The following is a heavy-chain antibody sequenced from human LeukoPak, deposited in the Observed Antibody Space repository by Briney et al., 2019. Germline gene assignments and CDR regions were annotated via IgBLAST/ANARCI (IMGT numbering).Heavy chain of an antibody. Sequence: PSETLSLTCTVSGGSISSSSYYWGWIRQPPGKGLEWIGSIYYSGSTYYNPSLKSRVTISVDTSKNQFSLKLSSVTAADTAAYYCARHRNAVGPYCGGGSCYYMDVWGKGTTVTVSS. CDR3: ARHRNAVGPYCGGGSCYYMDV. CDR2: IYYSGST. CDR1: GGSISSSSYY. D-gene: IGHD2-15*01. J-gene: IGHJ6*03. V-gene: IGHV4-39*01.